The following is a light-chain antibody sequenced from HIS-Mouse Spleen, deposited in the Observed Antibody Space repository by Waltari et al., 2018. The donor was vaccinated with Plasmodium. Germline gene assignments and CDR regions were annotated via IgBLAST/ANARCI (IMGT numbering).Light chain of an antibody. CDR2: KAS. CDR1: QSISSW. V-gene: IGKV1-5*03. J-gene: IGKJ1*01. CDR3: QQYNSSSWT. Sequence: DIQMTQSPSTLSASVGDRVTITCRASQSISSWLAWYQQKPGKAPKLLIYKASSLESGVPSRFSGSGSGTEFTLTISSLQPDDFATYYCQQYNSSSWTFGNRTKVAIK.